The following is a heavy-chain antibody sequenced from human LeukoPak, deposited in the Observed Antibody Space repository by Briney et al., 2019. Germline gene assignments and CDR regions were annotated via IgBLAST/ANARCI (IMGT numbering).Heavy chain of an antibody. Sequence: SETLSLTCTVSGVSISSYYWSWIRQPAGKGLEWIGRIYISGSTKYNPSLKSRVTTSVDKSKNQFSLKLSSVTAADTAVYYCASGYVGSAPFEYWGQGTLVTVSS. CDR3: ASGYVGSAPFEY. CDR1: GVSISSYY. V-gene: IGHV4-4*07. CDR2: IYISGST. J-gene: IGHJ4*02. D-gene: IGHD3-22*01.